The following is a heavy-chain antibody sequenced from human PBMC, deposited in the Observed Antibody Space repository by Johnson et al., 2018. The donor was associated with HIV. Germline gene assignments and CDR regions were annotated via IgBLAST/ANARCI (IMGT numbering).Heavy chain of an antibody. D-gene: IGHD3-22*01. CDR2: IKSKTDGGTI. Sequence: VQLVESGGGLVQPGGSLRLSCAASGFTFSRYWMSWVRQAPGKGLEWVGRIKSKTDGGTIDYAAPVKGRFTISRDDSKNTLYLQMNSLKTEDTAVYYCARDGDSSGPLHDAFDIWGQGTMVTVSS. V-gene: IGHV3-15*01. CDR1: GFTFSRYW. CDR3: ARDGDSSGPLHDAFDI. J-gene: IGHJ3*02.